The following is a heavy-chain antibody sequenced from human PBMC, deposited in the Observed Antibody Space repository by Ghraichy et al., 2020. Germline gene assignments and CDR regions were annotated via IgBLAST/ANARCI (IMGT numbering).Heavy chain of an antibody. CDR1: GGSISSYY. CDR3: ARDLRFYDNYYYYGMDV. CDR2: IYYSGST. Sequence: SETLSLTCTVSGGSISSYYWSWIRQPPGKGLEWIGYIYYSGSTNYNPSLKSRVTISVDTSKNQFSLKLSSVTAADTAVYYCARDLRFYDNYYYYGMDVWGQGTTVTVSS. D-gene: IGHD3-3*01. J-gene: IGHJ6*02. V-gene: IGHV4-59*01.